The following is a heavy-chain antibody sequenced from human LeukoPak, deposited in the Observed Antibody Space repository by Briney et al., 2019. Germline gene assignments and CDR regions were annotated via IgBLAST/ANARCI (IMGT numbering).Heavy chain of an antibody. D-gene: IGHD5-12*01. J-gene: IGHJ4*02. CDR3: ARGRGVRYGGYTYYFDY. Sequence: VSVKVSCKASGYTFTSYDINWVRQATGQGLEWMGWMNPNSGNTGYAQKFQGRVTMTRNTSISTAYMELSSLRSEDTAVYYCARGRGVRYGGYTYYFDYWGQGTLVTVSS. CDR1: GYTFTSYD. V-gene: IGHV1-8*01. CDR2: MNPNSGNT.